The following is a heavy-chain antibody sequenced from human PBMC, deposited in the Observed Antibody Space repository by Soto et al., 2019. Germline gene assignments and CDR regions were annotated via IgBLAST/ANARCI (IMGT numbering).Heavy chain of an antibody. CDR3: ARHPSSSWAYYYYMDV. CDR2: IYYSGST. D-gene: IGHD6-6*01. J-gene: IGHJ6*03. V-gene: IGHV4-59*05. Sequence: SETLSLTCTVSGGSISSYYWSWIRQPPGKGLEWIGSIYYSGSTYYNPSLKSRVTISVDTSKNQFSLKLSSVTAADTAVYYCARHPSSSWAYYYYMDVGGKGTTVTVSS. CDR1: GGSISSYY.